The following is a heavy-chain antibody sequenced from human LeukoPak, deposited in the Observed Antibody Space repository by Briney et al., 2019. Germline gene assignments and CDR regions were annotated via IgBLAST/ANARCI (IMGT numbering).Heavy chain of an antibody. J-gene: IGHJ4*02. CDR2: INPNSGGT. Sequence: GASVKVSCKASGYTFTGYYMHWVQQAPGQGLEWMGRINPNSGGTNYAQKFQGRVTMTRDTSISTAYMELSRLRSDDTAVYYCARRGGHGDSYYRYYFDYWGQGTLVTVSS. V-gene: IGHV1-2*06. D-gene: IGHD4-17*01. CDR1: GYTFTGYY. CDR3: ARRGGHGDSYYRYYFDY.